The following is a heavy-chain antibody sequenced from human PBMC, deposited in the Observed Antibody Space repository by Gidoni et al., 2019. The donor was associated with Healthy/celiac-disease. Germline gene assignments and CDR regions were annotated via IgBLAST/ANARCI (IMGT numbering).Heavy chain of an antibody. Sequence: QVQLVESGGGVVQPGGSLRLSCAASGFTFSSYGMHWVRQAPGKGLEWVAFIRYDGSNKYYADSVKGRFTISRDNSKNTLYLQMNSLRAEDTAVYYCAKDRSYCSSTSCYRYYYYGMDVWGQGTTVTVSS. D-gene: IGHD2-2*02. J-gene: IGHJ6*02. CDR3: AKDRSYCSSTSCYRYYYYGMDV. V-gene: IGHV3-30*02. CDR1: GFTFSSYG. CDR2: IRYDGSNK.